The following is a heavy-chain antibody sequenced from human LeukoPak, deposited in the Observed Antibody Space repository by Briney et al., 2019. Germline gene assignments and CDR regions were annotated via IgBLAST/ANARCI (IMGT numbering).Heavy chain of an antibody. CDR1: GFTFSSYA. D-gene: IGHD1-26*01. Sequence: GGSLRLSCAASGFTFSSYAMTWVRQAPGKGLEWVSDISVSGGNTYYADSVQGRFIISRDNSKNTLNLQMNSLRVEDTAVYYCAKGASGSYHTPYDYWGQGSLVTVSS. CDR3: AKGASGSYHTPYDY. V-gene: IGHV3-23*01. J-gene: IGHJ4*02. CDR2: ISVSGGNT.